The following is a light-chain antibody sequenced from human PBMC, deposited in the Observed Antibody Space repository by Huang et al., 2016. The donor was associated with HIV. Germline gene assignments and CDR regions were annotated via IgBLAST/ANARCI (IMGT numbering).Light chain of an antibody. Sequence: DIQMTQSPSSLSASVGDRVTITCRASQGVANSLAWYQQKPGKAPELLLFAASRLQIGGPSRFRGSASGTEYTLTISSLQSEDFATYYCQQYDSTPLTFGQGTKVEIK. V-gene: IGKV1-NL1*01. CDR2: AAS. CDR1: QGVANS. J-gene: IGKJ1*01. CDR3: QQYDSTPLT.